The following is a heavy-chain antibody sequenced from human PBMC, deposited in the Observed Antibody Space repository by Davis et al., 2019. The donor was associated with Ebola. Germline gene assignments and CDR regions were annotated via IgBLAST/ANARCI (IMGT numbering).Heavy chain of an antibody. CDR2: IYSGGST. CDR3: ARSVNSGSYFDLGY. CDR1: GFTVSSNY. V-gene: IGHV3-53*01. D-gene: IGHD1-26*01. Sequence: GESLKISCAASGFTVSSNYMSWVRQAPGKGLEWVSVIYSGGSTYYADSVKGRFTISRDNAKNTLYLQMNSLRAEDTAVYYCARSVNSGSYFDLGYWGQGTLVTVSS. J-gene: IGHJ4*02.